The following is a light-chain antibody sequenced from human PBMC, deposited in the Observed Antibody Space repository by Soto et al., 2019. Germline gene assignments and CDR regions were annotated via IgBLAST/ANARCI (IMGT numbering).Light chain of an antibody. Sequence: EGGLTKTQDTLSLSPGERATLSCRASQSVSNNYLAWYQQKPGQAPRLLIYGASNRATGIPDRFSGSGSGTDFTLTISRLEPEDIAVYYCQQSGSLGTFGQGGNVAIK. CDR2: GAS. CDR3: QQSGSLGT. CDR1: QSVSNNY. J-gene: IGKJ1*01. V-gene: IGKV3-20*01.